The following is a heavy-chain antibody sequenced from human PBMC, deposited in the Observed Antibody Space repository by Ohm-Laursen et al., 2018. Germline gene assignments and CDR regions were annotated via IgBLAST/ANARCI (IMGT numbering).Heavy chain of an antibody. CDR1: GFTFSTYP. J-gene: IGHJ4*02. CDR2: ADSGGSAT. CDR3: ARGRRFDY. Sequence: SLRLSCTASGFTFSTYPMHWVRQGPGKGVVWVSRADSGGSATSYADSVKGRFTISRDNAKNSLYLQMNSLRAEDTAVYYCARGRRFDYWGQGTLVTVSS. V-gene: IGHV3-74*01. D-gene: IGHD1-14*01.